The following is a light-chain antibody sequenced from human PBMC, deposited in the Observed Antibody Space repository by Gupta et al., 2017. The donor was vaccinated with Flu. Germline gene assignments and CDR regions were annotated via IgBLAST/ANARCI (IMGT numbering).Light chain of an antibody. CDR3: QQDRSSPWT. J-gene: IGKJ1*01. CDR1: QTIDSW. V-gene: IGKV1-5*03. Sequence: PFTLSASVGDRVTITCRASQTIDSWLAWYQKKPGRAPKSLIYKASSLETGVPSRFSGSGSGTEFSLTISSLQPDDFATYYCQQDRSSPWTFGQGTKVEIK. CDR2: KAS.